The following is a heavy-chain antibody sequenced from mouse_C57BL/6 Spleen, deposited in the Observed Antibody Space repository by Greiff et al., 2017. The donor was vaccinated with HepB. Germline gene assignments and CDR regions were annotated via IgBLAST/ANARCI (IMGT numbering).Heavy chain of an antibody. J-gene: IGHJ1*03. CDR3: ARERDYDYYWYFDV. V-gene: IGHV3-6*01. CDR2: ISYDGSN. Sequence: EVKLVESGPGLVKPSQSLSLTCSVTGYSITSGYYWNWIRQFPGNKLEWMGYISYDGSNNYNPSLKNRISITRDTSKNQFFLKLNSVTTEDTATYYCARERDYDYYWYFDVWGTGTTVTVSS. CDR1: GYSITSGYY. D-gene: IGHD2-4*01.